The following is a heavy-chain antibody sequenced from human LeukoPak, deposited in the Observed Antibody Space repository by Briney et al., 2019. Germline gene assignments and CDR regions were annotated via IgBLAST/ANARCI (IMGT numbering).Heavy chain of an antibody. CDR2: IHTSGTT. J-gene: IGHJ5*02. CDR1: GGSMSDYY. V-gene: IGHV4-4*07. CDR3: ARGNYSAGGGRTGFAP. D-gene: IGHD3-16*01. Sequence: SETLSLTCTVSGGSMSDYYWSFIRQSAGTGLEWLGRIHTSGTTWYNPSLKSRVTLSVDASKNQFSLGLTSVTAADTAVYYCARGNYSAGGGRTGFAPWGQGTRVPVPS.